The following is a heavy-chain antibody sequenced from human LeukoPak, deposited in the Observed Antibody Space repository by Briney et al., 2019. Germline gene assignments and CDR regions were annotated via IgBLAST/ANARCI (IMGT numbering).Heavy chain of an antibody. V-gene: IGHV3-23*01. Sequence: GGSLRLSCAASGFTFSSYAMSWVRQAPGKGLEWVSAISGSGGSTYYADSVKGRFTISRDNSKNTLYLQMNSLRAEDTAVYYCAQAPTGNYYYGMDVWGQGTTVTVSS. CDR2: ISGSGGST. CDR1: GFTFSSYA. CDR3: AQAPTGNYYYGMDV. D-gene: IGHD1-14*01. J-gene: IGHJ6*02.